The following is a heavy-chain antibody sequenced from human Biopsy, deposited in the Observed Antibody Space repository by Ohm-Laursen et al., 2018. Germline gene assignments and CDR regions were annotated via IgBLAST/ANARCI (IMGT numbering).Heavy chain of an antibody. Sequence: SVKVSCKVPGGTFSNYGVNWVRQAPGQGLEWLGGNIPILGTGNYAQKFQDRVTVAADTSTSTAAMELRSLRSGDTAVYYCATKLTGYFHHWGQGTLVIVSS. CDR1: GGTFSNYG. CDR3: ATKLTGYFHH. D-gene: IGHD3-9*01. V-gene: IGHV1-69*06. J-gene: IGHJ1*01. CDR2: NIPILGTG.